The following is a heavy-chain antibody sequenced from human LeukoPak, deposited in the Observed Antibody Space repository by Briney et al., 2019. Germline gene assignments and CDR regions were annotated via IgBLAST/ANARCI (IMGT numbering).Heavy chain of an antibody. CDR3: ARLYGSYFDY. CDR1: GFSLSTSGVS. J-gene: IGHJ4*02. CDR2: IDWGDDK. V-gene: IGHV2-70*20. D-gene: IGHD1-26*01. Sequence: SGPALVKPTQTLTLTCTFSGFSLSTSGVSVSWVRQPPGRALEWLAHIDWGDDKYYNTSLRTRLIISRDTSKNQVVLTMTNMDPVDTATYYCARLYGSYFDYWGQGTLVTVSS.